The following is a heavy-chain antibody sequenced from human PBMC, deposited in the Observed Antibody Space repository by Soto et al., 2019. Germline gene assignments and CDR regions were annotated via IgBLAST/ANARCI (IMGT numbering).Heavy chain of an antibody. D-gene: IGHD6-19*01. CDR1: GFTFNYYP. V-gene: IGHV3-30-3*01. J-gene: IGHJ6*01. CDR2: ISFDGSNK. CDR3: ARLPGALVAVLYIYPLDGREPLSDVDV. Sequence: ESGGGVVQPGGSLRLSCAASGFTFNYYPMHWVRQTPGKGLEWVAVISFDGSNKYYADSVKGRFTISRDNSKNMLYLQMNSVRPEDAAVYYCARLPGALVAVLYIYPLDGREPLSDVDVW.